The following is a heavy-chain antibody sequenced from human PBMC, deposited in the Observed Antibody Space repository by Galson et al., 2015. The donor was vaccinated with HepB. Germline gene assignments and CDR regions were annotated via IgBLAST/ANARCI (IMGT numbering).Heavy chain of an antibody. CDR2: VIPIFGTA. CDR1: GGTFSTHS. CDR3: ARDKEEYSGTSHYFDH. D-gene: IGHD1-26*01. V-gene: IGHV1-69*06. J-gene: IGHJ4*02. Sequence: SVKVSCKVSGGTFSTHSISWVRQAPGQGLEWMGGVIPIFGTATYAQKFQGRVTISADISTSTAFMDLSSLTSDDTAVYYCARDKEEYSGTSHYFDHWGQGTLLTVSS.